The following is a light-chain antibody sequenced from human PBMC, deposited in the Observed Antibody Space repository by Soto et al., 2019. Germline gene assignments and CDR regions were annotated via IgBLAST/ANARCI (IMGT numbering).Light chain of an antibody. Sequence: QSVLTQPASVSGSPGQSITISCTGTSSDGGSYNLVSWYQQHPGKAPKLMIYEGSKRPSGVSNRFSGSKSGNTASLTISGLQAEDEADYYCCSYAGSSTFLYVFGTGTKGTVL. J-gene: IGLJ1*01. CDR2: EGS. CDR1: SSDGGSYNL. CDR3: CSYAGSSTFLYV. V-gene: IGLV2-23*03.